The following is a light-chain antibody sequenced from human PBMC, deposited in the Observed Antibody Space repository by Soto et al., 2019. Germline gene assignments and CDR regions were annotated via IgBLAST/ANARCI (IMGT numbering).Light chain of an antibody. CDR2: ASS. V-gene: IGKV1-39*01. CDR1: QTISRY. J-gene: IGKJ1*01. CDR3: QQTYSNLWT. Sequence: ITVTQSPAFLYACVGDGVTITCRACQTISRYLNWYQQKPGTAPKLLIYASSTLPSGVPARFSGRGSGTDFTLTISILQPEDFAHYYCQQTYSNLWTFGQGTKVDIK.